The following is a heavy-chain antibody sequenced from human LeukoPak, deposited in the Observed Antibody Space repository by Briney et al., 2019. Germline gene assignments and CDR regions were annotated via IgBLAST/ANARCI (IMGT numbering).Heavy chain of an antibody. V-gene: IGHV1-2*02. CDR1: GYTFTDSY. Sequence: ASMKVSCKASGYTFTDSYMHWVRQAPGQGLEWMGWINPNSGGTNYAQKFQGRVTMTRDTSISTAYMELSRLRSDDTAVYYCARGDSSGYYTDAFDIWGQGTMVTVSP. CDR2: INPNSGGT. J-gene: IGHJ3*02. CDR3: ARGDSSGYYTDAFDI. D-gene: IGHD3-22*01.